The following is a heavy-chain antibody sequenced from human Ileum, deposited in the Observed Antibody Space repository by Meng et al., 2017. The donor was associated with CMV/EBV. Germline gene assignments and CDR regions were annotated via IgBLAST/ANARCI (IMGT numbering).Heavy chain of an antibody. CDR2: LNPKSDRA. V-gene: IGHV1-2*02. Sequence: VQQVQAGAEGKKPGASVKVSCKASGYTFRGYYIQWVRQAPGQGLEWMGWLNPKSDRAKYAEKFQGRVTMTRDTSTSIVYMEMSSLRSDDTAVYYCARGVRVGTSREFYFDYWGQGTLVTVSS. CDR3: ARGVRVGTSREFYFDY. J-gene: IGHJ4*02. CDR1: GYTFRGYY. D-gene: IGHD1-26*01.